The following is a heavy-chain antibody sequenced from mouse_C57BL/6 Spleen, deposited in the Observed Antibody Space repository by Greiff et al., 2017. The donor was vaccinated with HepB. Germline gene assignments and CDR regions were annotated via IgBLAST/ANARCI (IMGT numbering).Heavy chain of an antibody. V-gene: IGHV2-2*01. CDR2: IWSGGST. J-gene: IGHJ4*01. D-gene: IGHD6-1*01. CDR1: GFSLTSYG. Sequence: VMLVESGPGLVQPSQSLSITCTVSGFSLTSYGVHWVRQSPGKGLEWLGVIWSGGSTDYNAAFISRLSSSKDNSKSQVFFKMNRLQADDTAIYYCARNEGSSGDYAMDYWGQGTSVTVSS. CDR3: ARNEGSSGDYAMDY.